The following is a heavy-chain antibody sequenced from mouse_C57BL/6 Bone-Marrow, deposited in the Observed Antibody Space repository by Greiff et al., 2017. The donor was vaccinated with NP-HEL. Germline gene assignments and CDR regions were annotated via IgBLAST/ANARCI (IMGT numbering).Heavy chain of an antibody. CDR2: IWSGGST. V-gene: IGHV2-2*01. CDR3: ARVGYDYTLNYFDY. D-gene: IGHD2-4*01. J-gene: IGHJ2*01. CDR1: GFSLTSYG. Sequence: VQLQQSGPGLVQPSQSLSITCTVSGFSLTSYGVHWVRQSPGKGLEWLGVIWSGGSTDYNAAFISRLSISKDNSTSQVFYKITSLQADNTAIYYCARVGYDYTLNYFDYWGQGTTLTVSS.